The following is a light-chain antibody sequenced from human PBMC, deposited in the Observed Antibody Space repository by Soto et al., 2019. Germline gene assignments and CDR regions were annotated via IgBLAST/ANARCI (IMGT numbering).Light chain of an antibody. CDR3: AAGDDSLNGYV. V-gene: IGLV1-44*01. J-gene: IGLJ1*01. CDR1: SSNIGSNT. CDR2: SNS. Sequence: QSVLTQPPSASGTPGQGVTISCSGSSSNIGSNTVNWYQHLPGTAPKVLIYSNSQRPPGVPDRFSGSKSGTSASLAISGLQSEDEADYYCAAGDDSLNGYVFGTGTKVTVL.